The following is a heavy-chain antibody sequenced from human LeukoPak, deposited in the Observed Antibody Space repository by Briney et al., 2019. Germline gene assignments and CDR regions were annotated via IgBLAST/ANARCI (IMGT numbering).Heavy chain of an antibody. V-gene: IGHV3-73*01. J-gene: IGHJ4*02. CDR3: AGPFDGSGYAFDY. Sequence: GGSLRLSCAASGFTFSDSAMHWVRQASGKGPEWVGRIRSNANNYATAYAASVKGRFTISRDDSKNTAYLQTNSLQTDDTAVYYCAGPFDGSGYAFDYWGRGTLVTVSS. D-gene: IGHD3-22*01. CDR1: GFTFSDSA. CDR2: IRSNANNYAT.